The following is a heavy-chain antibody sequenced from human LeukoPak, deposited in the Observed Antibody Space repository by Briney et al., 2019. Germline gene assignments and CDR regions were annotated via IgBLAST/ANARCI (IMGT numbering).Heavy chain of an antibody. D-gene: IGHD3-22*01. CDR1: GGSISSGGYY. CDR3: ARDNLDYYDSSGYYEDY. J-gene: IGHJ4*02. CDR2: IYHSGST. V-gene: IGHV4-30-2*01. Sequence: SETLSLTCTVSGGSISSGGYYWSWIRQPPGKGLEWIGYIYHSGSTYYNPSLKSRVTISVDRSKNQFSLKLSSVTAADTAVYYCARDNLDYYDSSGYYEDYWGQGTLVTVSS.